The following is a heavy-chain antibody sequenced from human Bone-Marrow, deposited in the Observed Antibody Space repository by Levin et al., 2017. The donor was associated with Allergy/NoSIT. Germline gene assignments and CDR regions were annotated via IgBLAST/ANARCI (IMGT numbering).Heavy chain of an antibody. Sequence: TLSLPCTVSGGSISGGGSYWRWIRQHPGKGLEWLGYIYYSGNTYYNPSLKRRLSISVDTSRNQFSLKLSSVTAADTAVYYCARDTGYDLDSWGQGILVTVSS. CDR2: IYYSGNT. J-gene: IGHJ4*02. V-gene: IGHV4-31*03. D-gene: IGHD5-12*01. CDR1: GGSISGGGSY. CDR3: ARDTGYDLDS.